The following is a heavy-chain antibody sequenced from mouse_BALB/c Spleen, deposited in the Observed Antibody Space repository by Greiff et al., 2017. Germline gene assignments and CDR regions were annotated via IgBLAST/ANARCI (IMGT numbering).Heavy chain of an antibody. CDR3: ARDRDYYGSTLYYAMDY. CDR2: ISSGGST. J-gene: IGHJ4*01. Sequence: EVMLVESGGGLVKPGGSLKLSCAASGFTFSSYAMSWVRQTPEKRLEWVASISSGGSTYYPDSVKGRFTISRDNARNILYLQMSSLRSEDTAMYYCARDRDYYGSTLYYAMDYWGQGTTLTVSS. V-gene: IGHV5-6-5*01. CDR1: GFTFSSYA. D-gene: IGHD1-1*01.